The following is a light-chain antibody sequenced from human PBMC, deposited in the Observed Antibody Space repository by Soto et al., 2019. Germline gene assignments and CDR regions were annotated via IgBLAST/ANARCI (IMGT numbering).Light chain of an antibody. CDR3: HQYNTWSPLA. J-gene: IGKJ4*01. V-gene: IGKV3-15*01. CDR1: QSVSNN. Sequence: EIVMTQSPATLSVSPGERATLSCRASQSVSNNLAWYQQEPGQAPRLLIFGASTRATGIPARFSGSGSGTEFTLTISSLQSEDFAVYYCHQYNTWSPLAFGGGTKVETK. CDR2: GAS.